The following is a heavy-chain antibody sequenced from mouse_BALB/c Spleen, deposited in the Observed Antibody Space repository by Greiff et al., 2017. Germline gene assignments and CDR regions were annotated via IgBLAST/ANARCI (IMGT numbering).Heavy chain of an antibody. Sequence: LQQSGAELVKPGASVKLSCTASGFNIKDTYMHWVKQRPEQGLEWIGRIDPANGNTKYDPKFQGKATITADTSSNTAYLQLSSLTSEDTAVYYCARGGYYGNYVFAYWGQGTLVTVSA. CDR2: IDPANGNT. V-gene: IGHV14-3*02. CDR3: ARGGYYGNYVFAY. J-gene: IGHJ3*01. D-gene: IGHD2-1*01. CDR1: GFNIKDTY.